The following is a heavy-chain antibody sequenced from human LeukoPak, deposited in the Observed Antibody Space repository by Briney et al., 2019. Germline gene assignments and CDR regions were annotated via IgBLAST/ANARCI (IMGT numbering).Heavy chain of an antibody. CDR3: ASEIVGATEARDY. CDR1: GGSFSGYY. D-gene: IGHD1-26*01. CDR2: INHSGST. Sequence: SETLSLTCAVYGGSFSGYYWSWIRQPPGKGLEWIGEINHSGSTNYNPSLKSRVTISVDTSKNQFSLKLSSVTAADTAVYYCASEIVGATEARDYWGQGTLVTVSS. J-gene: IGHJ4*02. V-gene: IGHV4-34*01.